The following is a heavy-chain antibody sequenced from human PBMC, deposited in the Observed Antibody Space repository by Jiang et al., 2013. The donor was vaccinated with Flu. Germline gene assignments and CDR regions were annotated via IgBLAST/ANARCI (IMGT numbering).Heavy chain of an antibody. CDR1: GFTFSSYG. CDR2: IRYDGSNK. CDR3: ATRNYRGRHIDY. V-gene: IGHV3-30*02. Sequence: VQLVESGGGVVQPGGSLRLSCAASGFTFSSYGMHWVRQAPGKGLEWVAFIRYDGSNKYYADSVKGRFTISRDNSKNTLYLQMNSLRAEDTAVYYCATRNYRGRHIDYWGQGTLVTVSS. D-gene: IGHD4-11*01. J-gene: IGHJ4*02.